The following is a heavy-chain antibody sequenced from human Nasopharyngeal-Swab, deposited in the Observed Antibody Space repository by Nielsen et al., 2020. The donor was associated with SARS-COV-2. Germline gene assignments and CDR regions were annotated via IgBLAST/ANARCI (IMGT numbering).Heavy chain of an antibody. CDR2: ISSSGSTI. CDR1: GFTFSSYE. Sequence: GGSLRLSCAASGFTFSSYEMNWVRQAPGKGLEWVSYISSSGSTIYYADSVKGRFTISRDNAKNSLYPQMNSLRAEDTAVYYCARDAYPGYIWGQGTMVTVSS. D-gene: IGHD2-2*01. J-gene: IGHJ3*02. V-gene: IGHV3-48*03. CDR3: ARDAYPGYI.